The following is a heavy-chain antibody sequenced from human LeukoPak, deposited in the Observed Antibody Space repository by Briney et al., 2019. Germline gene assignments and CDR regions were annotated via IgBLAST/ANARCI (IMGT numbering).Heavy chain of an antibody. CDR3: AKDRIAVAVADDAFDI. V-gene: IGHV3-23*01. J-gene: IGHJ3*02. Sequence: QPGGSLRLSCAASGFTFSSYAMSWVRQAPGKGLEWVSAISGSGGSTYYADSVKGRFTISRDNSKNTLYLQMNSLRAEDTAVYYCAKDRIAVAVADDAFDIWGQGTMVTVSS. CDR1: GFTFSSYA. CDR2: ISGSGGST. D-gene: IGHD6-19*01.